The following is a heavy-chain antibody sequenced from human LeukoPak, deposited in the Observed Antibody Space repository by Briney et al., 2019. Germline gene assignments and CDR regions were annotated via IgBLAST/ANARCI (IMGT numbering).Heavy chain of an antibody. CDR1: GYSFTGYY. CDR2: INPHSGDT. Sequence: ASVKVSCKASGYSFTGYYMHWVRQAPGQGLEWMGWINPHSGDTGYAQKFQGRVTMTRDMSITTTYMELTRLRSDDTAFYYCARRPINCIIANCYVDYWGQGTLVTVSS. J-gene: IGHJ4*02. CDR3: ARRPINCIIANCYVDY. D-gene: IGHD3-3*02. V-gene: IGHV1-2*02.